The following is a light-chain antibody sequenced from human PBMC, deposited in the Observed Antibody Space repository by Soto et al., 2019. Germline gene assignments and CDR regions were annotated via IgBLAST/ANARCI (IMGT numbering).Light chain of an antibody. CDR2: AAS. CDR3: QKYNSAPRT. V-gene: IGKV1-27*01. CDR1: QGISNC. J-gene: IGKJ1*01. Sequence: EIQVTQSPSSLSASVGDRATITCRPSQGISNCLAWYQQKPGKVPKLLIYAASTLQSGVPSRFSGSGSGTDFTLTISSLQPEDVATYYCQKYNSAPRTFGQGTKVDIK.